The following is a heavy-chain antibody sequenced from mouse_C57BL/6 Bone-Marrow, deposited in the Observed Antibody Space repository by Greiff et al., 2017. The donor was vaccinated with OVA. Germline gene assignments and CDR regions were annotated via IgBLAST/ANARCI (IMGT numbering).Heavy chain of an antibody. CDR2: IYPGSGNT. V-gene: IGHV1-66*01. CDR3: ARRGYYYGSSHVLAMDY. CDR1: GYSFTSYY. Sequence: QVQLQQSGPELVKPGASVKISCKASGYSFTSYYIHWVKQRPGQGLEWIGWIYPGSGNTKYNEKFKGKATLTADTSSSTAYMQLSSLTSEDSAVYYCARRGYYYGSSHVLAMDYWGQGTSVTVSS. D-gene: IGHD1-1*01. J-gene: IGHJ4*01.